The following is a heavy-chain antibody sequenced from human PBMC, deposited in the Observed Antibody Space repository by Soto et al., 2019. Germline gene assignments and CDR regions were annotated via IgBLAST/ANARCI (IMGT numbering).Heavy chain of an antibody. CDR1: GGSISRGGYY. Sequence: PSETLSLTCTVSGGSISRGGYYWSWIRQHPGKGLEWIGYIYYSGSTYYNPSLKSRVTISVDTSKNQFSLKLSSVTAADTAVYYCARDIGHYYDSSGPQLGFDPWGQGTLVTVSS. CDR2: IYYSGST. J-gene: IGHJ5*02. CDR3: ARDIGHYYDSSGPQLGFDP. D-gene: IGHD3-22*01. V-gene: IGHV4-31*03.